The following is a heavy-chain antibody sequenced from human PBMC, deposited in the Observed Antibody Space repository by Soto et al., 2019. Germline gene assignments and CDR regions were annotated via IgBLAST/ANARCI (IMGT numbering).Heavy chain of an antibody. CDR2: ISAYNGNT. V-gene: IGHV1-18*01. CDR3: ARVARRLRPSSS. J-gene: IGHJ4*02. D-gene: IGHD5-12*01. CDR1: GYTFTSYG. Sequence: GASVKVXCKASGYTFTSYGISWVRPAPGQGLEWMGWISAYNGNTNYAQKLQGRVTMTTDTSTSTAYMELRSLRSDDTAVYYCARVARRLRPSSSWGQGTLVTVSS.